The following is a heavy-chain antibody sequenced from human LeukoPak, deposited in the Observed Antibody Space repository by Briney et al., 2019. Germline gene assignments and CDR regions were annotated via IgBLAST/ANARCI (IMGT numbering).Heavy chain of an antibody. Sequence: ASVKVSCKASGYIFTSYGISWVRQAPGQGLEWMGWISAYNGNTNYAQKLQGRVTMTTDTSTSTAYMELRSLRSDDTAVYYCARDLHPVAGTVEYFQHWGQGTLVTVSS. CDR3: ARDLHPVAGTVEYFQH. CDR2: ISAYNGNT. J-gene: IGHJ1*01. D-gene: IGHD6-19*01. CDR1: GYIFTSYG. V-gene: IGHV1-18*01.